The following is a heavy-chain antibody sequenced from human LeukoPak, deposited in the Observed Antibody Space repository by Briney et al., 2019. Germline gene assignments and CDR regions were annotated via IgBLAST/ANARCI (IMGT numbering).Heavy chain of an antibody. CDR1: GFTFSSYA. CDR3: VKSVAGLSGFDP. V-gene: IGHV3-64D*06. D-gene: IGHD2-15*01. CDR2: ISSNGGST. Sequence: GSLRLSCSASGFTFSSYAMHWVRQAPGKGLEYVSAISSNGGSTYYADSVKGRFTISRDNSKNTLYLQMSSLRAEDTAVYYCVKSVAGLSGFDPWGQGTLVTVSS. J-gene: IGHJ5*02.